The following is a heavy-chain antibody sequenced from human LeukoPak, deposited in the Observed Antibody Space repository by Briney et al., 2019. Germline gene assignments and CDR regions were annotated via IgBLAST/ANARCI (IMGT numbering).Heavy chain of an antibody. CDR3: AKEGGRGWELLGYFDY. J-gene: IGHJ4*02. D-gene: IGHD1-26*01. CDR1: GFTFSSYA. V-gene: IGHV3-23*01. CDR2: ISGSGGST. Sequence: PGGSLRLSCAASGFTFSSYAMSWVRQAPGKGLEWVSAISGSGGSTYYADSVKGRFTISRDNSKNTLYLQMNSLRAEDTAVYYCAKEGGRGWELLGYFDYWGQGTLVTVSS.